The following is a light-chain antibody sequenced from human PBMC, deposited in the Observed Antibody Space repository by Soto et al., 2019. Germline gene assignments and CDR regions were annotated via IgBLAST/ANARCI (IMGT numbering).Light chain of an antibody. Sequence: DIVMTQSPDSLAVSLGESATIKRDSSQSLLYSVNNKNYLGWYQQKAGQPPKLLLYWASYRESGVPDRFSGSGSGTDFTLTISRLETEDFAVFYCQQYGTSEIIFGQGTRLEIK. J-gene: IGKJ5*01. CDR1: QSLLYSVNNKNY. CDR2: WAS. CDR3: QQYGTSEII. V-gene: IGKV4-1*01.